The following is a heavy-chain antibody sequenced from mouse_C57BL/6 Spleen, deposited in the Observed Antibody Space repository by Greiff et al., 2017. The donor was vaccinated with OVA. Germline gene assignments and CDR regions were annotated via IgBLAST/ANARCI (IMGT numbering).Heavy chain of an antibody. V-gene: IGHV1-5*01. CDR2: IYPGNSDT. CDR3: TENYYGSNWFAY. J-gene: IGHJ3*01. CDR1: GYTFTSYW. Sequence: VQLQQSGTVLARPGASVKMSCKTSGYTFTSYWMHWVKQRPGQGLEWIGAIYPGNSDTSYNQKFKGKAKLTAVTSASTAYMELSSLTNEDSAVYYCTENYYGSNWFAYWGQGTLVTVSA. D-gene: IGHD1-1*01.